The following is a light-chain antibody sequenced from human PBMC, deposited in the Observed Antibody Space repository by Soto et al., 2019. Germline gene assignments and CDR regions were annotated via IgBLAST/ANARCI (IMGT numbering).Light chain of an antibody. CDR1: QSISSW. J-gene: IGKJ1*01. Sequence: MTQSPATLSVSPGEGATLSCRASQSISSWLAWYQHKPGKAPKLLIYDASNLDSGVPSRFSGSGSGTEFSLTISNLQPDDCATYYCQQYENYWTFGQGTRVEIK. CDR3: QQYENYWT. CDR2: DAS. V-gene: IGKV1-5*01.